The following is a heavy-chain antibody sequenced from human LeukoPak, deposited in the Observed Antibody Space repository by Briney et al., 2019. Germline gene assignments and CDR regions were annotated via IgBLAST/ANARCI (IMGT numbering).Heavy chain of an antibody. J-gene: IGHJ4*02. Sequence: GGSLRLSCAASGFTFDDYGMSWVRQAPGKGLEWVSGINWNGGSTGYADSVKGRFTISRDNAKNSLYLQMNSLRAEDTALYYCARKRYYGSGGQFDYWGQGTLVTVSS. V-gene: IGHV3-20*04. CDR1: GFTFDDYG. CDR3: ARKRYYGSGGQFDY. D-gene: IGHD3-10*01. CDR2: INWNGGST.